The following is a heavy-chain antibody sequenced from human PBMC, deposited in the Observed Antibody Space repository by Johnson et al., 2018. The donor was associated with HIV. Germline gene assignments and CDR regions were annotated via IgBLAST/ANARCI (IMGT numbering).Heavy chain of an antibody. CDR3: AIHPWAQAAFDI. V-gene: IGHV3-30*03. CDR2: ISYDGSKK. J-gene: IGHJ3*02. Sequence: QVQLVESGGGLVQPGGSLRLSCAASGFTFSSYGMHWVRQAPGKGLEWVAVISYDGSKKYYVDSVKGRFTISRDNAKNSLYLQMNSLRVEDTGVFYCAIHPWAQAAFDIWGQGTMVTVSS. CDR1: GFTFSSYG.